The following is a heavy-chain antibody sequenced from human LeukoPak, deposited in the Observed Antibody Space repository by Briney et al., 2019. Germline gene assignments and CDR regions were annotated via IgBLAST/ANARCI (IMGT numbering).Heavy chain of an antibody. Sequence: TGGSLRLSCAASGFTFSSYAMSWVRQAPGKGLEWVSAISGSGGSTYIADSVKGRFTISRDSSKNTVYLQMNSLRAEDTAVYYCAKGRARSSTSCYRGFFDYWGQGTLVTVSS. CDR2: ISGSGGST. V-gene: IGHV3-23*01. CDR1: GFTFSSYA. J-gene: IGHJ4*02. CDR3: AKGRARSSTSCYRGFFDY. D-gene: IGHD2-2*02.